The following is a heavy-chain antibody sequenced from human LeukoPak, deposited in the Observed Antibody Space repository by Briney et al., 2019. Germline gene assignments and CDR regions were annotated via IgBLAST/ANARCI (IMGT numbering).Heavy chain of an antibody. V-gene: IGHV3-48*03. CDR1: GFTFSSYE. Sequence: GGSLRLSCAASGFTFSSYEINWVRQAPGKGLEWVSYISSSGSTRYYADSVKGRFTISRDNAKNSLYLQMNNLRAEDTAVYYCAKATGYLLWGQGTLVTVSS. CDR3: AKATGYLL. J-gene: IGHJ4*02. D-gene: IGHD1-14*01. CDR2: ISSSGSTR.